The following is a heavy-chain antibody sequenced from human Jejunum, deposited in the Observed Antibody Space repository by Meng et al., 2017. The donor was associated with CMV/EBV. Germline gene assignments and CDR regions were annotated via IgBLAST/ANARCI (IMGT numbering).Heavy chain of an antibody. CDR1: FSSSA. V-gene: IGHV3-23*01. D-gene: IGHD3-22*01. CDR3: AKATYYSDSSGYYYYFDY. CDR2: ISGSGGST. Sequence: FSSSAMGWVRQAPGKGLEWVSAISGSGGSTYYADSVKGRFTISRDNSKNTLYLQMNSLRAEDTAVYYCAKATYYSDSSGYYYYFDYWGQGTLVTVSS. J-gene: IGHJ4*02.